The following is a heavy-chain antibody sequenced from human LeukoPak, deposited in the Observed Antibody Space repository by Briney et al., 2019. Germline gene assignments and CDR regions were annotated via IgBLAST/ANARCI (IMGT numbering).Heavy chain of an antibody. CDR3: ASDGYSYGIGSYCYYYYMDV. J-gene: IGHJ6*03. CDR2: ISAYNGNT. D-gene: IGHD5-18*01. CDR1: GYTFTGYY. Sequence: ASVKVSCKASGYTFTGYYMHWARQAPGQGLEWMGWISAYNGNTNYAQKFQGRVTMTRDMSTSTVYMELSSLRSEDTAVYYCASDGYSYGIGSYCYYYYMDVWGKGTTVTVSS. V-gene: IGHV1-2*02.